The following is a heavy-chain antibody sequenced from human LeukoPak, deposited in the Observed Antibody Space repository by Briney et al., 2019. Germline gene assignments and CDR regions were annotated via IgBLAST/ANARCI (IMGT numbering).Heavy chain of an antibody. CDR1: GYTFTSYG. CDR3: AKTGPPGYEMSSSGWLVY. Sequence: ASVKVSCKASGYTFTSYGISWVRQAPGQGLEWMGWISAYNGNTNYAQKLQGRVTMTTDTSTSTAYMELRSLRSDDTAVYYCAKTGPPGYEMSSSGWLVYWGQGTLVTVSS. CDR2: ISAYNGNT. V-gene: IGHV1-18*01. D-gene: IGHD6-19*01. J-gene: IGHJ4*02.